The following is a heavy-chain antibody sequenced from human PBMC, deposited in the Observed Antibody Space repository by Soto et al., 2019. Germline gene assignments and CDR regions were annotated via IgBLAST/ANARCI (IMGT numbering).Heavy chain of an antibody. D-gene: IGHD5-18*01. J-gene: IGHJ5*02. V-gene: IGHV4-30-4*01. CDR3: ARVTAMVLYNWFDP. Sequence: TLSLTCTVSGGSISSGDYYWSWIRQPPGKGLEWIGYIYYSGSTYYNPSLKSRVTISVDTSKNQFSLKLSSVTAADTAVYYCARVTAMVLYNWFDPWGQGTLVTVSS. CDR2: IYYSGST. CDR1: GGSISSGDYY.